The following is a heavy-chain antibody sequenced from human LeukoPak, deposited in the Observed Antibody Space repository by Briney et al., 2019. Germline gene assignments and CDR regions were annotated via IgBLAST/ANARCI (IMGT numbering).Heavy chain of an antibody. CDR2: IYHSGST. D-gene: IGHD7-27*01. CDR1: GYSISSGYY. CDR3: ARTNWGSLDY. Sequence: SETLSLTCTVSGYSISSGYYWGWIRQPPGKGLEWIGSIYHSGSTYYNPSLKSRVTISVDTSKNQFSLKLSSVTAADTAVYYCARTNWGSLDYWGQGTLVTVSS. V-gene: IGHV4-38-2*02. J-gene: IGHJ4*02.